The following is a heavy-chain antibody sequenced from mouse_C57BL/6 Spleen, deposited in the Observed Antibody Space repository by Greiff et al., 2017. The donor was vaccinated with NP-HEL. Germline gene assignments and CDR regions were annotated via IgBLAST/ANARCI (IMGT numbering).Heavy chain of an antibody. D-gene: IGHD1-1*01. Sequence: EVKVEESGGGLVQPGGSMKLSCVASGFTFSNYWMNWVRQSPEKGLEWVAQIRLKSDNYATHYAESVKGRFTISRDDSKSSVYLQMNNLRAEDTGIYYCTAGDTTVVGGFMDYWGQGTSVTVSS. CDR3: TAGDTTVVGGFMDY. CDR2: IRLKSDNYAT. CDR1: GFTFSNYW. V-gene: IGHV6-3*01. J-gene: IGHJ4*01.